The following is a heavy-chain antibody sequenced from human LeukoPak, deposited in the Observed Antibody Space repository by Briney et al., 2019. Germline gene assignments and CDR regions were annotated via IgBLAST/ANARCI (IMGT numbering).Heavy chain of an antibody. CDR2: ISGSGGAT. CDR1: GFTFSNYA. V-gene: IGHV3-23*01. Sequence: AGSLRLSCAASGFTFSNYAMSWVRQAPGKGLEWVSAISGSGGATYYADSVKGRLTISRDNSKNTLYLQMNSLRAEDTAVYYCAKSSSGWYSFHYWGQGTLVTVSS. J-gene: IGHJ4*02. D-gene: IGHD6-19*01. CDR3: AKSSSGWYSFHY.